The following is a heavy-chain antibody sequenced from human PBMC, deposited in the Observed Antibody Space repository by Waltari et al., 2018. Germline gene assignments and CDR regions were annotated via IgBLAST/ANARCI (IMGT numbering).Heavy chain of an antibody. CDR2: VYHSGST. CDR1: GYSISSDYS. CDR3: AKVENTATDYFDY. V-gene: IGHV4-38-2*01. D-gene: IGHD5-18*01. J-gene: IGHJ4*02. Sequence: QVQLQESGPGLLKPSETLSLTCAVSGYSISSDYSWGLIQQPPGKGLEWIGSVYHSGSTYYNPSLKSRVSISVDTSTNQFSLRLTSVTAADTAMYYCAKVENTATDYFDYWGPGTLVTVSS.